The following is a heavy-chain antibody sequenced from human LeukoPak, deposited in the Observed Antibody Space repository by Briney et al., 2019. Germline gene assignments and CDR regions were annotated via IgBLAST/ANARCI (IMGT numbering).Heavy chain of an antibody. J-gene: IGHJ4*02. CDR2: INHSGST. V-gene: IGHV4-34*01. CDR1: GGAFSGYY. Sequence: KTSETLSLTCAVYGGAFSGYYWSWIRQPPGKGLEWIGEINHSGSTNYNPSLKSRVTIPLDTSKNQFSLRLSSVTAADTAVYYCAGHHPRNTVDFWGQGTLVTVSS. D-gene: IGHD2-8*02. CDR3: AGHHPRNTVDF.